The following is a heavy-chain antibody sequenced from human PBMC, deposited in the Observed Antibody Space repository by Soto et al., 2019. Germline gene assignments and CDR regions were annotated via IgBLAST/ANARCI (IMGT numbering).Heavy chain of an antibody. Sequence: SSVKVSCKASGGTLISYVISWVRQAPGQGLEWMGGIIPIFGTTTYGEKFQGRVTITADESTSTTYMELSSLKSEDTAVYYCARDPRQDCSGETCYYSWGQGTLVTVSS. CDR1: GGTLISYV. J-gene: IGHJ4*02. V-gene: IGHV1-69*13. D-gene: IGHD2-15*01. CDR3: ARDPRQDCSGETCYYS. CDR2: IIPIFGTT.